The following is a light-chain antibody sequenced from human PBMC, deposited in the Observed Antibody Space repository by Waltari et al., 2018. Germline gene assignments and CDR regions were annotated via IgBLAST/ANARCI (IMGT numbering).Light chain of an antibody. J-gene: IGLJ1*01. CDR1: TSDVGSYNL. CDR2: EVS. Sequence: QSALTQPASVSGSPGQSITISCTGTTSDVGSYNLVSWYQQHPGKAPKLMIYEVSKRPSVVSNRFSCSKYGNTASLTISGLQAEDEADYYCCSYAGSSPYVFGTGTKVTVL. V-gene: IGLV2-23*02. CDR3: CSYAGSSPYV.